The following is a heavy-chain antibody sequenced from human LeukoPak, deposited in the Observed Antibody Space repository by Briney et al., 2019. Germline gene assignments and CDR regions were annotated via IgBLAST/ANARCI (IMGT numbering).Heavy chain of an antibody. V-gene: IGHV1-18*01. CDR2: ITANDGNT. CDR3: AREGLGGAFDI. D-gene: IGHD3-10*01. Sequence: ASVKLSCKASGYTFTSYSLTWVRQAPAQGLEGIGWITANDGNTNYPQKLQGRVTITADPSTSTAYMQLTTLVSDDTAVYYCAREGLGGAFDIWGQGTMLMVSS. J-gene: IGHJ3*02. CDR1: GYTFTSYS.